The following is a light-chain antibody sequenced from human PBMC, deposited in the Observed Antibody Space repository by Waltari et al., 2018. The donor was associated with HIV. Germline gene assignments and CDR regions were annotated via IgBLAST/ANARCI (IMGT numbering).Light chain of an antibody. J-gene: IGKJ4*01. CDR2: KAS. Sequence: DIQMTQSPSTLSASVGDRVTITCRARQSISSWLARYQQKPGKAPKLLIYKASSLESGVPSRLSRKGAGTAFTLTSSSLHPNDLATYCCQQYNSFPVTIGGGTKVEIK. CDR3: QQYNSFPVT. CDR1: QSISSW. V-gene: IGKV1-5*03.